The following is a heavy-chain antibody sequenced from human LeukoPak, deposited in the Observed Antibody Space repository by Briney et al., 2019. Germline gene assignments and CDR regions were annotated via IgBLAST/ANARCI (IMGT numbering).Heavy chain of an antibody. Sequence: GGSLRLSCAASGYTFSSYAMHWVRQAPGKGLEWVAVISYDGSNKYYADSVKGRFTISRDNSKNTLYLQMNSLRAEDTAVYYCARGKPDTAMVENPFDYWGQGTLVTVSS. CDR3: ARGKPDTAMVENPFDY. V-gene: IGHV3-30*04. CDR2: ISYDGSNK. J-gene: IGHJ4*02. D-gene: IGHD5-18*01. CDR1: GYTFSSYA.